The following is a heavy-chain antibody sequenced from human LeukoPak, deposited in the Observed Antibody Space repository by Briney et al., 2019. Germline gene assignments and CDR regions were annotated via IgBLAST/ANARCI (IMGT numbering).Heavy chain of an antibody. Sequence: GGSLRLSCAASGFTFSSYSMNWVRQAPGKGLEWVSSISSSSSYIYYADSVKGRFTISRDNAKNSLYLQMNSLRAEDTAVYYCAKNSTLLQHICGVTSGFCYLGQGTLVTVSS. CDR2: ISSSSSYI. CDR1: GFTFSSYS. V-gene: IGHV3-21*01. J-gene: IGHJ4*02. CDR3: AKNSTLLQHICGVTSGFCY. D-gene: IGHD2-21*01.